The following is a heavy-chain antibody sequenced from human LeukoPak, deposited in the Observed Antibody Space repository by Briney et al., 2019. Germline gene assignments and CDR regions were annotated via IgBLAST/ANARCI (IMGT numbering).Heavy chain of an antibody. CDR2: IIPIFGTA. J-gene: IGHJ6*02. D-gene: IGHD3-9*01. V-gene: IGHV1-69*13. CDR3: ARPSDFDPTNDYYYYYGMDV. Sequence: ASVKVSCKASGGTFSSYAISWVRQAPGRGLEWMGGIIPIFGTANYAQKFQGRVTITADESTSTAYMELSSLRSEDTAVYYCARPSDFDPTNDYYYYYGMDVWGQGTTVTVSS. CDR1: GGTFSSYA.